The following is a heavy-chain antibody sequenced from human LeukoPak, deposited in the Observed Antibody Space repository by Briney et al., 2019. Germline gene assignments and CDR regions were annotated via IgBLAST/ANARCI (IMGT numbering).Heavy chain of an antibody. CDR3: ARGSLWFGEFPLDY. CDR2: INPNSGGT. Sequence: ASVKVSCKASGYTFTGYYMHWVRQAPGQGLEWMGWINPNSGGTNYAQKFQGWVTMTRDTSISTAYMELSRLRSDDTAVYYCARGSLWFGEFPLDYWGQGTLVTVSS. D-gene: IGHD3-10*01. J-gene: IGHJ4*02. CDR1: GYTFTGYY. V-gene: IGHV1-2*04.